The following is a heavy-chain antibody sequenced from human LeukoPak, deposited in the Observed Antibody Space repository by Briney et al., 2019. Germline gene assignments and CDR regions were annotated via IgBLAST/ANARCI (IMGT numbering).Heavy chain of an antibody. D-gene: IGHD2-15*01. CDR2: IHNSGST. Sequence: PSETLSLTCTVSGGSITSYYWNWIRQPPGKVLEWIGYIHNSGSTNYNPSLKSRVTISVDTSKNQFSLRLSSVTAADTAVYYCASDSSGAYPYYWGQGTLVTVSS. CDR1: GGSITSYY. J-gene: IGHJ4*02. CDR3: ASDSSGAYPYY. V-gene: IGHV4-59*08.